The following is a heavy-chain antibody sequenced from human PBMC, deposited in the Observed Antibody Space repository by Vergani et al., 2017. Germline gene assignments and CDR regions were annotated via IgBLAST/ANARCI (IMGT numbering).Heavy chain of an antibody. CDR1: GFTFSNYW. CDR3: ARDGWELLDYFYYMDV. V-gene: IGHV3-74*01. CDR2: INSDGDST. J-gene: IGHJ6*03. Sequence: EVQLVESGGGLVKPGGSLRLSCAASGFTFSNYWKQWVRQAPGKGLMWVSRINSDGDSTSYADSVKGRFTISRDNAKNTLYLQMDSLRAEDTAVYYCARDGWELLDYFYYMDVWGKGTTVTVSS. D-gene: IGHD1-26*01.